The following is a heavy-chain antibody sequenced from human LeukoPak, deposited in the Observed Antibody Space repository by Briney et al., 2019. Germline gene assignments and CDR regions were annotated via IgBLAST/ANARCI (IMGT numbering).Heavy chain of an antibody. Sequence: SETLSLTCTVSGGSISSSSYYWGWIRQPPGKGLEWIGSIYYSGSTYYNPSLKSRVTISVDTSKNQFSLKLSSVTAADTAVYYCARDISSWYRTANFDYWGQGTLVTVSS. V-gene: IGHV4-39*07. D-gene: IGHD6-13*01. J-gene: IGHJ4*02. CDR2: IYYSGST. CDR3: ARDISSWYRTANFDY. CDR1: GGSISSSSYY.